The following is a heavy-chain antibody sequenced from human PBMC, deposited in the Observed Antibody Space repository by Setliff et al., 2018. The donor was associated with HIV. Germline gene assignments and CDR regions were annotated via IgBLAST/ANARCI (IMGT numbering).Heavy chain of an antibody. Sequence: SETLSLTCTVSGGSFSSVSYYWNWIRQPAGKGLEWIGRIYFSGSTNYNPSLKSRVTISVDTSKKQFSLKLRSVTAADTAVYYCAGSSYYGSGSYTDYWGQGTLVTVSS. V-gene: IGHV4-61*02. CDR2: IYFSGST. CDR3: AGSSYYGSGSYTDY. J-gene: IGHJ4*02. CDR1: GGSFSSVSYY. D-gene: IGHD3-10*01.